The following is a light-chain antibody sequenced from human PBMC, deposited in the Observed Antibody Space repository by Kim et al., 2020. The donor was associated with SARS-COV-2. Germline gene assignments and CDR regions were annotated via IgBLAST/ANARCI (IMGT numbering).Light chain of an antibody. CDR3: QAWDSSTHNYV. CDR2: QVN. J-gene: IGLJ1*01. CDR1: KLGDKY. Sequence: SYELTQPPSVSVSPGQTASITCSGYKLGDKYVSWYQQKPGQSPVVVIYQVNQRPSGIPERFSGSNSGNTATLTISGTQAMDEADCYCQAWDSSTHNYVFGAGTKVTV. V-gene: IGLV3-1*01.